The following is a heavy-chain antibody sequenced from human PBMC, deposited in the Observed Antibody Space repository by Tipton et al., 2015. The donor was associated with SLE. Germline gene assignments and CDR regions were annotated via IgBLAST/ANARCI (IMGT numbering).Heavy chain of an antibody. Sequence: GLVKPSETLSLTCAVYGGSFGGYYWSWIRQPPGKGLEWIGEINHSGSTNYNPSLKSRVTISVDTSKNQFSLKLSSVTAADTAVYYCAKGLGAYSSGWRYYYYYMDVWGKGTTVTVSS. D-gene: IGHD6-19*01. CDR1: GGSFGGYY. V-gene: IGHV4-34*01. J-gene: IGHJ6*03. CDR3: AKGLGAYSSGWRYYYYYMDV. CDR2: INHSGST.